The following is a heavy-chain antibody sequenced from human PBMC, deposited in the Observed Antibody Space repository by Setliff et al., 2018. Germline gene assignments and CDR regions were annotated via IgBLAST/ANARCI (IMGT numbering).Heavy chain of an antibody. CDR2: VYHNENT. V-gene: IGHV4-4*02. CDR3: ARTPRGGNSAFDI. J-gene: IGHJ3*02. CDR1: GASITSNNW. D-gene: IGHD2-21*02. Sequence: SETLSLTCPVSGASITSNNWWSWVRQPPGMRLEWIGEVYHNENTNYNASLKSRVTISVDRSKDQFSLRLTSVTAADTAVYYCARTPRGGNSAFDIWGQGTMVTVSS.